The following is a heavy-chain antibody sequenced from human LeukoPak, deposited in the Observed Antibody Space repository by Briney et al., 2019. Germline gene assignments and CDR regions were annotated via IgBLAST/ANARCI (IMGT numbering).Heavy chain of an antibody. CDR2: ISPSGDST. CDR3: ARRLTGGVTDFFDF. V-gene: IGHV3-23*01. D-gene: IGHD2-8*02. CDR1: GFTFSSHS. J-gene: IGHJ4*02. Sequence: GGSVRLSCAASGFTFSSHSMSWVRQPPGEGLEWVAAISPSGDSTTYRDSVKGQFTISRDSSRNRLYLQVNTLTVEDTAIYYSARRLTGGVTDFFDFWGQGALVTVSS.